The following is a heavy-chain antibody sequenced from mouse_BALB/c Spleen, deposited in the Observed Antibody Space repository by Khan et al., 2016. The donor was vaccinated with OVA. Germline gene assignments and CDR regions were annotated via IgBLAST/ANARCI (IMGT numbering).Heavy chain of an antibody. D-gene: IGHD2-14*01. J-gene: IGHJ3*01. CDR1: GYSFTLYY. CDR3: ARGYDFFAS. Sequence: EVKLQESGPDLVKPGASVKLSCKASGYSFTLYYMRWVKQSHGKSLEWIGRVNPNTDTINYNPEFKGKAILTVDKESNTAYMELRSLTSEDSAVYVCARGYDFFASWGQGTLGTVSA. V-gene: IGHV1-18*01. CDR2: VNPNTDTI.